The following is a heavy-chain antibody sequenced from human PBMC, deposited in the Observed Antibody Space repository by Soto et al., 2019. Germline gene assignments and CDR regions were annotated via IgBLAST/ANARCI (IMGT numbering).Heavy chain of an antibody. CDR1: GFTVSSNY. CDR2: IYSGGST. Sequence: EVQLVESGGGLIQPGGSLRLSCAASGFTVSSNYMSWVRQAPGKGLEWVSVIYSGGSTYYADSVKGRFTISRENSKNTLYLQMNSLRAEDKAVYYCARGCEYCSGGAIFEQWGQGTLVTVSS. CDR3: ARGCEYCSGGAIFEQ. V-gene: IGHV3-53*01. J-gene: IGHJ1*01. D-gene: IGHD2-15*01.